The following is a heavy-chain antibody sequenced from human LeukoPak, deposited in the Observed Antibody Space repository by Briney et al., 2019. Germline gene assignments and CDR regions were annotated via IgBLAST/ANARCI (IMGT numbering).Heavy chain of an antibody. CDR2: INHSGST. Sequence: PSETLSLTCAVYGGSFSGYYWSWIRQPPGKGLEWIGEINHSGSTNYNPSLKSRVTISVDTSKNQFSLKLSSVTAADTAVHYCARGAPRWFDPWGQGTLVTVSS. CDR1: GGSFSGYY. CDR3: ARGAPRWFDP. J-gene: IGHJ5*02. V-gene: IGHV4-34*01.